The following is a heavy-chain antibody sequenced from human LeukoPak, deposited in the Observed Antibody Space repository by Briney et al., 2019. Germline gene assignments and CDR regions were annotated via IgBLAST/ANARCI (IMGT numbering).Heavy chain of an antibody. D-gene: IGHD1-26*01. CDR2: ISSRTGNI. CDR1: GFTFSSYT. CDR3: ARGSRGFDY. V-gene: IGHV3-48*01. J-gene: IGHJ4*02. Sequence: PGGSLRLSCAASGFTFSSYTLNWVRQAPGKGLEWISYISSRTGNIYYADSVKGRFSSSRDNAKNSLFLQMNNLRAEDTAVYYCARGSRGFDYWGQGTLVTVSS.